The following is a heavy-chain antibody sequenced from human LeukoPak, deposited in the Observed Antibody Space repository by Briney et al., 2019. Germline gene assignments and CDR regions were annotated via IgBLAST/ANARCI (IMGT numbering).Heavy chain of an antibody. CDR3: AAPQLYGDYAGDAFDI. J-gene: IGHJ3*02. D-gene: IGHD4-17*01. Sequence: VASVKVSCKASGFTFTSSAMQWVRQARGQRLEWIGWIVVGSGNTNYAQKFQERVTITRDMSTSTAYMELSSLRSEDTAVYYCAAPQLYGDYAGDAFDIWGQGTMVTVSS. V-gene: IGHV1-58*02. CDR1: GFTFTSSA. CDR2: IVVGSGNT.